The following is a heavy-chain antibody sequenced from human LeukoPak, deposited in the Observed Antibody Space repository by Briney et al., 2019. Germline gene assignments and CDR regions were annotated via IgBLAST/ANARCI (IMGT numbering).Heavy chain of an antibody. J-gene: IGHJ4*02. D-gene: IGHD2-2*01. CDR2: ISGSNGNT. CDR3: ARDLGYCSSTSCYGLGSY. Sequence: ASVKVSCKTSGGTFSNYAISWVRQAPGQGLEWMGWISGSNGNTNYAQKLQGRVTMTTDTSTSTAYMELRSLRSDDTAVYYCARDLGYCSSTSCYGLGSYWGQGTLVTVSS. V-gene: IGHV1-18*01. CDR1: GGTFSNYA.